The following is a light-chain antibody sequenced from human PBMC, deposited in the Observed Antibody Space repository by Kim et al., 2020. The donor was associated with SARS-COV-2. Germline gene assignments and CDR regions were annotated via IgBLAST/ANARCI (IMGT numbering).Light chain of an antibody. CDR2: GTS. J-gene: IGKJ2*02. CDR3: QQYSNSLGT. V-gene: IGKV3-20*01. Sequence: LAPGEGATRSCRASQSVSRIYLAWYQQRLGQAPRLLIYGTSSRATGIPDRFSGSGSGTDFTLTISRLEPEDFAVYYCQQYSNSLGTFGQGTKLEI. CDR1: QSVSRIY.